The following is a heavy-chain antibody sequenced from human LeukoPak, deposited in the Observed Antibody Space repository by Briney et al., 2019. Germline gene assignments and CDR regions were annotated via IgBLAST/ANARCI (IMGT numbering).Heavy chain of an antibody. V-gene: IGHV3-53*01. CDR1: GFTVSSNS. CDR2: IYSDNT. D-gene: IGHD1-26*01. CDR3: AKDGGTHFDH. Sequence: GGSLRLSCTVSGFTVSSNSMSWVRQAPGKGLEWVSFIYSDNTHYSDSVKGRFTISRDNSKNTLYLQMNTLRADDTAVYYCAKDGGTHFDHWGQGTLVTVSS. J-gene: IGHJ4*02.